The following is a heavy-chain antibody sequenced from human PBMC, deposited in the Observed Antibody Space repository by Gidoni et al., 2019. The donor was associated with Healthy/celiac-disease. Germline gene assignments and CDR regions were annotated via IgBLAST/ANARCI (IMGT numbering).Heavy chain of an antibody. CDR2: IYHSGST. J-gene: IGHJ4*02. V-gene: IGHV4-38-2*02. CDR3: AREIPYYFDY. D-gene: IGHD2-2*02. CDR1: GYSISSGYY. Sequence: QVQLQESGPGLVKPSETLSLTCAVSGYSISSGYYWGWIRQPPGKGLEWIGSIYHSGSTYYNPSLKSRVTISVDTSKNQFSLKLSSVTAADTAVYYCAREIPYYFDYWGQGTLVTVSS.